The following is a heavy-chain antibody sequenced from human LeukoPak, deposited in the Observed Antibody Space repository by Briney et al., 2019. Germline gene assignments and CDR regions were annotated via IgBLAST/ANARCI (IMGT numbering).Heavy chain of an antibody. CDR1: GFTFSSYG. J-gene: IGHJ6*03. CDR3: AKDLLHGASKSMVRGVIIEAYMDV. CDR2: IRYDGSNK. V-gene: IGHV3-33*06. D-gene: IGHD3-10*01. Sequence: GRSLRLSCAASGFTFSSYGMHWVRQAPGKGLEWVAVIRYDGSNKYYADSVKGRFTISRDNSKNTLYLQMNSLRAEDTAVYYCAKDLLHGASKSMVRGVIIEAYMDVWGKGTTVTVSS.